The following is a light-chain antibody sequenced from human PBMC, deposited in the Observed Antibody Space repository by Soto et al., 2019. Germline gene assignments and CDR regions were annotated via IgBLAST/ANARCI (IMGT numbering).Light chain of an antibody. J-gene: IGKJ1*01. CDR3: QQYGSSPPWT. V-gene: IGKV3-20*01. CDR2: GAS. Sequence: EIVLTQAPGTLSLSPGERATLSCRARQSVSSSYLAWYQQKPGQAPRLLIYGASSRATGIPDRFSGSGSGTDFTLTISRLEPEDFAVYYCQQYGSSPPWTFGQGTNVQIK. CDR1: QSVSSSY.